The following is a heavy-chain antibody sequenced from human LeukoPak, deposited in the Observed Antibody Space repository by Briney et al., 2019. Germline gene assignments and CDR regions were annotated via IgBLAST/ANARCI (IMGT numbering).Heavy chain of an antibody. J-gene: IGHJ4*02. CDR2: INHSGST. CDR3: AREDPTQLVSL. D-gene: IGHD6-13*01. CDR1: GGSFSGYY. Sequence: PSETLSRTCAVYGGSFSGYYWSWIRQPPGKGLEWIGEINHSGSTNYNPSLKSRVTISVDTSKNQFSLKLSSVTAADTAVYYCAREDPTQLVSLWGQGTLVTVSS. V-gene: IGHV4-34*01.